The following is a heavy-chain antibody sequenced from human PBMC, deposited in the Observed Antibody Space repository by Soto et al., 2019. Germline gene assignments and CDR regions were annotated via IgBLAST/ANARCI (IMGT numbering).Heavy chain of an antibody. J-gene: IGHJ4*02. V-gene: IGHV1-2*02. CDR1: GYTFTDYY. D-gene: IGHD3-10*01. CDR3: ARKSLDGSGSSCDF. CDR2: INPNTGDT. Sequence: QVQLVQSGAEVKKPGASVRVSCKASGYTFTDYYMHWVRQAPGQGLEWMAWINPNTGDTKYDQKFQGRVTVTRDTSNRILYMELSSLRSDDTAIYYCARKSLDGSGSSCDFWGQGTLVTVSS.